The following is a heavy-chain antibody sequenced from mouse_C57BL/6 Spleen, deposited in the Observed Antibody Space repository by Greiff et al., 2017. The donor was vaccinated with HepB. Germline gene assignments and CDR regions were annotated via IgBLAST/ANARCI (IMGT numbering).Heavy chain of an antibody. V-gene: IGHV1-22*01. J-gene: IGHJ4*01. CDR3: ARDVDGYYLYAMDY. CDR2: INPNNGGT. D-gene: IGHD2-3*01. CDR1: GYTFTDYN. Sequence: VQLKESGPELVKPGASVKMSCKASGYTFTDYNMHWVKQSHGKSLEWIGYINPNNGGTSYNQKFKGKATLTVNKSSSTAYMELRSLTSEDSAVYYCARDVDGYYLYAMDYWGQGTSVTVSS.